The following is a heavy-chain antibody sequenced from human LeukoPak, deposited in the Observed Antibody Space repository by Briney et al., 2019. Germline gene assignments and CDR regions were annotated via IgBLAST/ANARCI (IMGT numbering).Heavy chain of an antibody. D-gene: IGHD4-17*01. CDR2: IYYSGST. J-gene: IGHJ4*02. Sequence: SETLSLTCTVSGGSISSYYWSWIRQPPGKGLEWIGYIYYSGSTNYNPSLKGRVTISVDTSKNQFSLKLSSVTAADTAVYYCARDKYGDYYFDYWGQGTLVTVSS. CDR1: GGSISSYY. V-gene: IGHV4-59*01. CDR3: ARDKYGDYYFDY.